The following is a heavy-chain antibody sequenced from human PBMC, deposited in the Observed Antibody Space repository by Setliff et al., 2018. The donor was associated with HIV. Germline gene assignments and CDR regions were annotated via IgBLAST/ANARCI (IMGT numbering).Heavy chain of an antibody. J-gene: IGHJ4*02. Sequence: PSETLSLTCTVSGGSISSHYWSWIRQPPGKGLEWIGSIHYSGTTNYNPSLKSRLTISIDTSKTQFSLKPSSLTAADTAVYYCARGRTGHDYWGQGTLVTVSS. CDR2: IHYSGTT. CDR1: GGSISSHY. V-gene: IGHV4-59*11. CDR3: ARGRTGHDY.